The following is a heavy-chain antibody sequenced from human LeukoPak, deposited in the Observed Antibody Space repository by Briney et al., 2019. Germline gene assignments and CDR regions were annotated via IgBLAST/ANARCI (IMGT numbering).Heavy chain of an antibody. CDR2: INPSGGST. J-gene: IGHJ4*02. CDR3: ARGGLLWFGESIDY. D-gene: IGHD3-10*01. V-gene: IGHV1-46*01. Sequence: ASVKVSCKASGYTFTNYYIHWVRQAPGQRLECMGIINPSGGSTSYAQKFQGRVTMTRDMSTSTAYMELRSLRSDDTAVYSCARGGLLWFGESIDYWGQGSLVSVSS. CDR1: GYTFTNYY.